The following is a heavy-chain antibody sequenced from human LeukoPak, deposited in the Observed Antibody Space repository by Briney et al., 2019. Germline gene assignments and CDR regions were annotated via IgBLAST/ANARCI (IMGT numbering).Heavy chain of an antibody. J-gene: IGHJ4*02. CDR2: INPENGDT. D-gene: IGHD3-10*01. V-gene: IGHV1-8*01. CDR3: ARVHGSSASNY. Sequence: ASVKVSCKASGYIFTSYDITWVRRATGQGPEWMGFINPENGDTGYAQKFQGRITITRDTSISTVYMELSSLTSEDTAVYFCARVHGSSASNYWGQGSLVTVSS. CDR1: GYIFTSYD.